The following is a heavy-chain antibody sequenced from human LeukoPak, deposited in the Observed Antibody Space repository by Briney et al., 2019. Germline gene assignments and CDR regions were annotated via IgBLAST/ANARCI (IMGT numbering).Heavy chain of an antibody. CDR1: GYTFTSYD. J-gene: IGHJ4*02. Sequence: ASVKVSCKASGYTFTSYDINWVRQAPGQGLEWMGGIIPIFGTANYAQKFQGRVTITADESTSTAYMELSSLRSEDTAVYYCASDYYGSGSYLFDYWGQGTLVTVSS. CDR2: IIPIFGTA. V-gene: IGHV1-69*13. D-gene: IGHD3-10*01. CDR3: ASDYYGSGSYLFDY.